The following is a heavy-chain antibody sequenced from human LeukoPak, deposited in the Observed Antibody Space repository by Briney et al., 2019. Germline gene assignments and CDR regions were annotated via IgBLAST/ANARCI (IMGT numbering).Heavy chain of an antibody. CDR3: ARGYYYDSSGYYGAKVFDY. Sequence: SETLSLTCAVYGGSFSGYYWSWIRQPPGKGLEWIGEINRSGSTNYNPSLKSRVTISVDTSKNQFSLKLSSVTAADTAVYYCARGYYYDSSGYYGAKVFDYWGQGTLVTVSS. J-gene: IGHJ4*02. CDR2: INRSGST. CDR1: GGSFSGYY. V-gene: IGHV4-34*01. D-gene: IGHD3-22*01.